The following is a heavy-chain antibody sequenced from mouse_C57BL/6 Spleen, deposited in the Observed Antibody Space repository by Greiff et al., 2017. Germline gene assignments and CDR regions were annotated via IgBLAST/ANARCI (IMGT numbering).Heavy chain of an antibody. J-gene: IGHJ1*03. CDR1: GFTFSDYG. D-gene: IGHD1-1*01. Sequence: EVKLVESGGGLVKPGGSLKLSCAASGFTFSDYGMHWVRQAPEKGLEWVAYISSGSSTIYYADTVKGRFTITRANAKNTLFLQMTSLRSEDTAMYFCAREGSSYWYFDVWGTGTTVTVSS. V-gene: IGHV5-17*01. CDR2: ISSGSSTI. CDR3: AREGSSYWYFDV.